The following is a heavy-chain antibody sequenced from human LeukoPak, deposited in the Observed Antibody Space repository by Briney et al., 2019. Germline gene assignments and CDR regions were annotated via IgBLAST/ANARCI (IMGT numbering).Heavy chain of an antibody. CDR2: INPNSGGP. CDR1: GYSFTGYY. J-gene: IGHJ4*02. V-gene: IGHV1-2*06. Sequence: GASVKVSCKASGYSFTGYYIHWVRQAPGQGLEWMGRINPNSGGPDYAQKFQGRVTMTRDTSISTAYLELSRLRNDDTAVHFCARGYSYDPNSFDYWGQGTLVTVSS. CDR3: ARGYSYDPNSFDY. D-gene: IGHD5-18*01.